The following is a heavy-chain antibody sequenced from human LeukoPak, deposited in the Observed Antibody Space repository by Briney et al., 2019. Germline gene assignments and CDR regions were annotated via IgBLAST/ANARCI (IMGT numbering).Heavy chain of an antibody. J-gene: IGHJ6*03. CDR3: ARLINRAWASMIVVVILFYMDV. V-gene: IGHV3-30*02. CDR1: GFTFGSYA. D-gene: IGHD3-22*01. Sequence: GGSLRLSCAASGFTFGSYAMTWVRQAPGKGLEWVAFIRYDGSNKYYADSVKGRFTISRDNSKNTLYLQMNSLRPEDTAVYYCARLINRAWASMIVVVILFYMDVWGKGTTVTISS. CDR2: IRYDGSNK.